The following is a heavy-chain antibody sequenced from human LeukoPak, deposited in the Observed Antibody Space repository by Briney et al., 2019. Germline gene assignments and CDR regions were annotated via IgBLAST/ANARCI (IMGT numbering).Heavy chain of an antibody. V-gene: IGHV3-48*01. CDR1: GFPFIEYS. CDR2: IGIDSGNT. Sequence: GGSLRLSCTASGFPFIEYSMNWVRQAPGKGLEWISYIGIDSGNTKYADSVRGRFTISADKAKNSLYLQMNSLRVEDTAVYYCARDHNYAFDNWGQGTLVSVAS. CDR3: ARDHNYAFDN. D-gene: IGHD1-1*01. J-gene: IGHJ4*02.